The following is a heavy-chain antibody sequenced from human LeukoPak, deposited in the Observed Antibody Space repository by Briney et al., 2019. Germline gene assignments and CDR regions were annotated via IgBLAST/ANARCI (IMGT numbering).Heavy chain of an antibody. CDR1: GFTFDDYA. J-gene: IGHJ6*03. V-gene: IGHV3-9*03. CDR3: AKGEPIWLHSPGYYMDV. Sequence: GGSLRLSCAASGFTFDDYAMHWVRQAPGKGLEWVSSISANSGNIGYADSVKGRFTISRDNAKSFLYLQMNSLRTEDMALYFCAKGEPIWLHSPGYYMDVWGKGTTVTVSS. CDR2: ISANSGNI. D-gene: IGHD5-24*01.